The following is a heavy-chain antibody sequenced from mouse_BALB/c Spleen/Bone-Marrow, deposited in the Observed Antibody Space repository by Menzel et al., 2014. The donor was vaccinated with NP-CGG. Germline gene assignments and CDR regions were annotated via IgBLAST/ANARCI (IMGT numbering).Heavy chain of an antibody. D-gene: IGHD2-4*01. CDR2: ISYSGIT. J-gene: IGHJ4*01. CDR1: GYSITSDYA. CDR3: ARSSYFDYDGAIDY. Sequence: EVQLQESGPGLVKPSQSLSLTCTVTGYSITSDYAWNWIRQSPGNKLEWMGYISYSGITSFDPSLKSRISITQDTSKNQFFLELNSVTTEDTDTYYCARSSYFDYDGAIDYWGQGTSVTVSS. V-gene: IGHV3-2*02.